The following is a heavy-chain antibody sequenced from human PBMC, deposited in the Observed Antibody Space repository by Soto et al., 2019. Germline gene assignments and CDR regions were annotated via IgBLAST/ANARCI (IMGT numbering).Heavy chain of an antibody. CDR3: ARQSGYSYGEFFDY. D-gene: IGHD5-18*01. V-gene: IGHV4-39*01. CDR1: GGSISSSSYY. J-gene: IGHJ4*02. Sequence: SETLSLTCTVSGGSISSSSYYWGWIRQPPGKGLEWIGSFYYSGSTFYNPSLKSRVTASVDTSKNQSSLKLSPVTAADTAVYYCARQSGYSYGEFFDYWGQGTLVTVSS. CDR2: FYYSGST.